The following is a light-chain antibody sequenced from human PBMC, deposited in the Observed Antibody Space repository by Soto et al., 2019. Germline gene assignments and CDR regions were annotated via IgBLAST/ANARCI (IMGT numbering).Light chain of an antibody. J-gene: IGKJ4*01. Sequence: EIVLTQSPGTLSLSPGERATLSCRASQSVSSSYLAWYQQKPGQAPRLLIYGASSRATGIPDRFSGSGSGTDFTLAISRLEREDFAVYYCQQDGSPLTFGGWTKGEIK. CDR2: GAS. V-gene: IGKV3-20*01. CDR1: QSVSSSY. CDR3: QQDGSPLT.